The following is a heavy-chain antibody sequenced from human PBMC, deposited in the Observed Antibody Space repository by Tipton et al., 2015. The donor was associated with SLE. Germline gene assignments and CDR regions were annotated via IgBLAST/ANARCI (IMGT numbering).Heavy chain of an antibody. J-gene: IGHJ4*02. Sequence: TLSLTCTVSGGSISSGSYYWSWIRQPAGKGLEWIGYIYTSGSTNYNPSLKSRVTISVDTSKNQFSLKLSSVTAADTAMYYCVRSGYSSSRSGDYWGQGTLVTVSS. CDR1: GGSISSGSYY. D-gene: IGHD6-13*01. V-gene: IGHV4-61*09. CDR3: VRSGYSSSRSGDY. CDR2: IYTSGST.